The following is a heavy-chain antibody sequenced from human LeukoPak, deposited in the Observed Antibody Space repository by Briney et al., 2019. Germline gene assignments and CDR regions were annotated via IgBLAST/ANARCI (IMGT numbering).Heavy chain of an antibody. V-gene: IGHV4-61*02. J-gene: IGHJ5*02. CDR3: ARDTAPSRWFDP. CDR1: GGSISSGSYY. D-gene: IGHD4-17*01. Sequence: SQTLSLTCPVSGGSISSGSYYWSWIRQPAGKGLEWIGRIYTSGSTNYNPSLKSRVTISVDTSKNQSSLKLSSVTAADTAVYYCARDTAPSRWFDPWGQGTLVTVSS. CDR2: IYTSGST.